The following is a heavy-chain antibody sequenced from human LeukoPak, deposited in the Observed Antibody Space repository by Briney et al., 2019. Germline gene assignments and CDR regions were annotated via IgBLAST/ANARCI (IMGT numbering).Heavy chain of an antibody. V-gene: IGHV1-46*01. J-gene: IGHJ5*02. D-gene: IGHD1-26*01. Sequence: ASVKVSCKASGYTFTNNYMHWVRQAPGQGLEWMGIINPSGGSTSYAQKFQGRVTMTRDMSTSTVYMELSSLRSEDTAVYYCARDFRGYSGSYFPFDPWGQGTLVTVSS. CDR1: GYTFTNNY. CDR3: ARDFRGYSGSYFPFDP. CDR2: INPSGGST.